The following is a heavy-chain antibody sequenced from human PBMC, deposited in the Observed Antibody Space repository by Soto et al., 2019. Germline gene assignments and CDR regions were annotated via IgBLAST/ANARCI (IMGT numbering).Heavy chain of an antibody. CDR3: ARGSWDDVSGHYYMDV. CDR2: INPSGGST. D-gene: IGHD1-1*01. J-gene: IGHJ6*03. CDR1: RYTFTSYY. Sequence: ASAKVSCKASRYTFTSYYMHWLRQATGRGLECMGIINPSGGSTGYAQKFQGRVTMTRDTSTSTVYMELSSLRSEDTAVYYCARGSWDDVSGHYYMDVWDKGTTVTVSS. V-gene: IGHV1-46*01.